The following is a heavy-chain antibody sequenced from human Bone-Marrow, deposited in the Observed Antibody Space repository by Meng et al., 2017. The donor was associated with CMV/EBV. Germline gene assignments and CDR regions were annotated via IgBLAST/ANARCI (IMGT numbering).Heavy chain of an antibody. Sequence: GESLKISCAASGFTFSSYDMHWVRQATGKGLEWVSAISTAGDTYYPGSVKGRFTISRENAKNSLHLQMNSLRAGDTAVYYCARVGDPYYYGMDVWGEATTAASSS. CDR3: ARVGDPYYYGMDV. CDR2: ISTAGDT. CDR1: GFTFSSYD. D-gene: IGHD3-10*01. J-gene: IGHJ6*04. V-gene: IGHV3-13*01.